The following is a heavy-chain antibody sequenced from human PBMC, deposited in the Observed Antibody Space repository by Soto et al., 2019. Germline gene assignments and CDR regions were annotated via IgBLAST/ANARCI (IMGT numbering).Heavy chain of an antibody. J-gene: IGHJ5*02. D-gene: IGHD5-18*01. V-gene: IGHV3-23*01. CDR2: ISGSGGST. CDR1: GFTFSSYA. CDR3: AKDGEPWGYSYFDP. Sequence: GGSLRLSCAASGFTFSSYAMSWVRQTPGKGLEWVSAISGSGGSTYYADSVKGRFTISRDNSKNTLYLQMNSLRAEDTAVYYCAKDGEPWGYSYFDPWGQGTLVTVSS.